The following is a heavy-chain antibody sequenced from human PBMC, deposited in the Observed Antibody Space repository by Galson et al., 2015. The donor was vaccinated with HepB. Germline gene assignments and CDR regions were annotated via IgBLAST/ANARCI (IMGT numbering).Heavy chain of an antibody. V-gene: IGHV3-30*03. J-gene: IGHJ4*02. CDR2: ISYDGSNK. CDR1: GFTFSSYG. CDR3: ASTGYSSGWYRQDDDY. D-gene: IGHD6-19*01. Sequence: SLRLSCAASGFTFSSYGMHWVRQAPGKGLEWVAVISYDGSNKYYADSVKGRFTISRDNSKNTLYLQMNSLRAEDTAVYYCASTGYSSGWYRQDDDYWGQGTLVTVSS.